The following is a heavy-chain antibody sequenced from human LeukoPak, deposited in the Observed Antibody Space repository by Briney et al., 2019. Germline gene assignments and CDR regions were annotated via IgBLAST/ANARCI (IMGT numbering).Heavy chain of an antibody. CDR1: GFNFNNYA. V-gene: IGHV3-64D*08. J-gene: IGHJ3*02. D-gene: IGHD3-22*01. CDR2: ISSNGGST. CDR3: GLAAYYYDNSGSDNAFDI. Sequence: PGGSLRLSCSASGFNFNNYAMNWVRQAPGKGLEYVSAISSNGGSTYYADSVKGRCTISRDNSKNTLYLQMSSLRAEDTAVYYWGLAAYYYDNSGSDNAFDIWGQGTMVIVSS.